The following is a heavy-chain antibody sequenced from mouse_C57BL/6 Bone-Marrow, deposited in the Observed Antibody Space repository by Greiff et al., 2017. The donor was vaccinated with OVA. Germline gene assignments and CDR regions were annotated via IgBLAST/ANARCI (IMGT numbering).Heavy chain of an antibody. V-gene: IGHV14-3*01. CDR2: IAPATGNP. CDR3: ARYVRRLAD. J-gene: IGHJ3*01. CDR1: GFNIKHTY. Sequence: EVKLVESVAELVRPGASVKLSCTASGFNIKHTYLHWVKQRPAQGLEWIGRIAPATGNPTYAPKFQGTATITADTSSNTAYLQLSSLTSEDTAIYYCARYVRRLADWGQGTLVTVAA. D-gene: IGHD2-14*01.